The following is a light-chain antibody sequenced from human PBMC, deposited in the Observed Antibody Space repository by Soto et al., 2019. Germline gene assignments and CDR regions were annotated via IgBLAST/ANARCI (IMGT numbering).Light chain of an antibody. J-gene: IGLJ3*02. CDR1: SGHSTYI. CDR3: ETWDSNTLV. V-gene: IGLV4-60*02. Sequence: QLVLTQSSSASASLGSSVKLTCTLSSGHSTYIIAWHQQQPGKAPRYLMNLEGSGRYNRGSGAPDRFSGSSSGADRYLTISILQFEDEADYYCETWDSNTLVFGGGTKLTVL. CDR2: LEGSGRY.